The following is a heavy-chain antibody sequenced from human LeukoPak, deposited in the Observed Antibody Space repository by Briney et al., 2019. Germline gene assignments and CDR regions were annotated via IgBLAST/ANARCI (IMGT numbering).Heavy chain of an antibody. Sequence: GGSLRLSCAASGFTFSDYYMNWIRQAPGKGLEWVSYISNSGSTIYYADSVKGRFTISRDNAKNSLHLQMNSLRVEDTAVFYCVRGENDYWGQGTLVTVSS. CDR1: GFTFSDYY. J-gene: IGHJ4*02. CDR3: VRGENDY. V-gene: IGHV3-11*01. CDR2: ISNSGSTI.